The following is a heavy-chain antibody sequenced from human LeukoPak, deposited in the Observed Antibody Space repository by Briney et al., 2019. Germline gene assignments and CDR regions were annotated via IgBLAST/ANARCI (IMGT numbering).Heavy chain of an antibody. Sequence: SETLSLTSTVSGGSISSGGYYWSWIRQHPGKGLEWIGYIYYSGSTYYNPSLKSRVTISVDTSKNQFSLKLSSVTAADTAVYYCARDRQTLWFGEQGDYYYMDVWGKGTTVTVSS. CDR2: IYYSGST. CDR3: ARDRQTLWFGEQGDYYYMDV. V-gene: IGHV4-31*03. D-gene: IGHD3-10*01. CDR1: GGSISSGGYY. J-gene: IGHJ6*03.